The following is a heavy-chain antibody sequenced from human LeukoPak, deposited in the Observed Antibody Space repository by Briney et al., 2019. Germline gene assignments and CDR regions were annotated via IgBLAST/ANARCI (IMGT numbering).Heavy chain of an antibody. Sequence: SETLSLTCTVSGGSLSSYYWSWIRQPPGKGLEWIGYIYYSGSTNYNPSLKSRVTMSVDTSKDQFSLKLTSVTAADTAVYYCTRGKPETVFDSWGQGTLVTVSS. J-gene: IGHJ4*02. V-gene: IGHV4-59*12. CDR1: GGSLSSYY. CDR2: IYYSGST. D-gene: IGHD2-21*02. CDR3: TRGKPETVFDS.